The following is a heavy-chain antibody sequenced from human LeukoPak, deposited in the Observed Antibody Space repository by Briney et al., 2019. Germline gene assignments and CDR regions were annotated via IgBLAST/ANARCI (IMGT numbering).Heavy chain of an antibody. CDR1: GGSISSSTYY. V-gene: IGHV4-39*01. D-gene: IGHD2-2*01. J-gene: IGHJ4*02. Sequence: SGTLSPTCTVSGGSISSSTYYWGWLRQPPGKGLEWIGSISYSGSTFYNPSLKSRVAISGDTSKNQFSLKLSSVTAADTAVYYCARGIVVVPAAFYFDYWGQGTLVTVSS. CDR3: ARGIVVVPAAFYFDY. CDR2: ISYSGST.